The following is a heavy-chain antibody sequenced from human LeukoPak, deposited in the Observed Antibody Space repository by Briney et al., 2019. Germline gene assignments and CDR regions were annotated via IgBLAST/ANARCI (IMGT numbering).Heavy chain of an antibody. CDR3: ARDCSSISCYRSGFDP. D-gene: IGHD2-2*01. V-gene: IGHV3-74*01. CDR1: GFTFSSYW. Sequence: GGSLRLSCAVSGFTFSSYWMHWIRQAPGKGLVWVSRINTDGSSTSYADSVKGRFTISRDNAKNTLYLQMNSLRAEDTAVYYCARDCSSISCYRSGFDPWGQGTLVTVSS. J-gene: IGHJ5*02. CDR2: INTDGSST.